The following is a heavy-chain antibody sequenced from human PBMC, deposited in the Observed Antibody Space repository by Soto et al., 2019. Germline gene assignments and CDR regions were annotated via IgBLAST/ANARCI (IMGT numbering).Heavy chain of an antibody. J-gene: IGHJ2*01. V-gene: IGHV3-23*01. CDR1: GFTFTNYP. CDR3: ARKVSGSTGRPDLWYFDL. D-gene: IGHD3-10*01. CDR2: ISASGGDAT. Sequence: EVQLLDSGGDLVQPGGSLTLSCAASGFTFTNYPMGWVRQAPGKGLEWVSLISASGGDATFYADSVKGRFTISRDNSKNTLYLQMNTLRAEDTAVYYCARKVSGSTGRPDLWYFDLWGRGTLVTVSS.